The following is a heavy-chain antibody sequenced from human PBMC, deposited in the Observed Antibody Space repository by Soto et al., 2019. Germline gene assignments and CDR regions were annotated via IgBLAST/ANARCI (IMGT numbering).Heavy chain of an antibody. CDR1: GGSISSSSYY. Sequence: SETLSLTCTVSGGSISSSSYYWGWIRQPPGKGLEWIGSIYYSGSTYYNPSLKSRVTISVDTSKNQFSLKLSSVTAADTAVYYCSRHGYSSSWYPDYYYYYMDVWGKGTTVTVSS. J-gene: IGHJ6*03. V-gene: IGHV4-39*01. CDR3: SRHGYSSSWYPDYYYYYMDV. D-gene: IGHD6-13*01. CDR2: IYYSGST.